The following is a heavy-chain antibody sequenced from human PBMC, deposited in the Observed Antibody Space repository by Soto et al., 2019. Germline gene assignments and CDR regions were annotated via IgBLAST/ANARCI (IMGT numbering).Heavy chain of an antibody. V-gene: IGHV3-33*01. CDR1: GFTFSSYG. J-gene: IGHJ6*02. D-gene: IGHD1-26*01. CDR2: IWYDGSNE. CDR3: ARGIGNYYYAMDV. Sequence: ESGGGVVQPGKSLRLSCAASGFTFSSYGIHWVRQAPGKGLEWVAIIWYDGSNEYYGDSVKGRFTISRDNSKNTLYLQLNSLRAEDTAVYYCARGIGNYYYAMDVWGQGTTVTVSS.